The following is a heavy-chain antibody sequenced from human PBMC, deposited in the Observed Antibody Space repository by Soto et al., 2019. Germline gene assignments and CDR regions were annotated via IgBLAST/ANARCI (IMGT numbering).Heavy chain of an antibody. CDR3: ATWSGGSCDHPFDD. Sequence: GGSLRLSCAASGFPCSRYPITWVRQAPGKGLEWVSAISGGGDSTYYADSVKGRFTISRDNSKNTLYLQMNSLRAEDTAVYYCATWSGGSCDHPFDDWGQGTQVTVSS. CDR2: ISGGGDST. CDR1: GFPCSRYP. D-gene: IGHD2-15*01. J-gene: IGHJ4*02. V-gene: IGHV3-23*01.